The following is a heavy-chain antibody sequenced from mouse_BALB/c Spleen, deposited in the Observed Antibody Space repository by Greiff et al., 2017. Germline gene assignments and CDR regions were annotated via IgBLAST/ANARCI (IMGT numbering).Heavy chain of an antibody. CDR3: TRADWDSCAMDY. D-gene: IGHD4-1*01. Sequence: QVQLQQSGAELVKPGASVKLSCKASGYTFTSYYMYWVKQRPGQGLEWIGEINPSNGGTNFNEKFKSKATLTVDKSSSTAYMQLSSLTSEDSAVYYCTRADWDSCAMDYWGQGTSVTVSS. CDR2: INPSNGGT. V-gene: IGHV1S81*02. CDR1: GYTFTSYY. J-gene: IGHJ4*01.